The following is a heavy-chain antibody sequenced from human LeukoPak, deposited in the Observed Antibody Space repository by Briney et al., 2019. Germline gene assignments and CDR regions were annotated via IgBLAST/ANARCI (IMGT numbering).Heavy chain of an antibody. J-gene: IGHJ4*02. V-gene: IGHV4-34*01. CDR3: ARGPYYDFWSGYHY. CDR2: INHSGST. D-gene: IGHD3-3*01. Sequence: PSETLSLTCAVYGGSFSGYYWSWIRQPPGKGLEWIGEINHSGSTNYNPSLKSRVTISVDTSKNQFSLKLSSVTAADTAVYYCARGPYYDFWSGYHYWGQGTLVTVSS. CDR1: GGSFSGYY.